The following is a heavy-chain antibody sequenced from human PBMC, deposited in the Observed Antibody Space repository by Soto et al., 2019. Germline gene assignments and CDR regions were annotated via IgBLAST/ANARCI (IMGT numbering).Heavy chain of an antibody. V-gene: IGHV3-30-3*01. CDR2: ISYDGSNK. Sequence: GGSLRLSCAASGFTFSSYAMHWVRQAPGKGLEWVAVISYDGSNKYYADSVKGRFTISRDNSKNTLYLQMNSLRAEDTAVYYCARDQVMDSSFWLYYYYGMDVWGQGTTVTVSS. CDR1: GFTFSSYA. D-gene: IGHD6-6*01. J-gene: IGHJ6*02. CDR3: ARDQVMDSSFWLYYYYGMDV.